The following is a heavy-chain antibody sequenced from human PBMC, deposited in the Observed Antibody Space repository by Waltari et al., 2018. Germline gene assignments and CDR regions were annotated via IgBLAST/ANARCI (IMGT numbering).Heavy chain of an antibody. Sequence: QVQLQESGPGLVKPSETLSLPCTVRGYYISTGYHWGWIRQPPGKGLEWIGSIYRRGGTYYNPSLKSRVIMSVDTFKNQFPLKVTSVTAADTAVYYCARLLDDGPPCVFDYWGQGTLVTVPS. V-gene: IGHV4-38-2*02. CDR3: ARLLDDGPPCVFDY. D-gene: IGHD1-1*01. J-gene: IGHJ4*02. CDR2: IYRRGGT. CDR1: GYYISTGYH.